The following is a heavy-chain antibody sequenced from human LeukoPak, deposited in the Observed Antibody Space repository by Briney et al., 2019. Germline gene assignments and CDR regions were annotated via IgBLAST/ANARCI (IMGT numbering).Heavy chain of an antibody. V-gene: IGHV1-58*02. J-gene: IGHJ4*02. CDR1: GFTFTSST. CDR3: AAGPSGNYHLDY. D-gene: IGHD3-16*02. Sequence: GTSVKVSCKASGFTFTSSTMQWVRQARGQRLEWIGWIVVGSGNTNYAQKFQERVTITRDMSTSTAHMELSSLRTEDTAVYYCAAGPSGNYHLDYWGQGTLVTVSS. CDR2: IVVGSGNT.